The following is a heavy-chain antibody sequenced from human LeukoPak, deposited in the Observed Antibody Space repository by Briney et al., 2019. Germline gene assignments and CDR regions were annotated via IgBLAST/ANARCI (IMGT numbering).Heavy chain of an antibody. Sequence: ASVKVSCKASGYTFTSYDIDWMRQATGQGLEWMGWMNPNSGNTGYAQKFQGRVTITRNTSISTAYMELSSLRSEDTAVYYCARCRAGSSGCGYWGQGTLVTVSS. CDR2: MNPNSGNT. CDR3: ARCRAGSSGCGY. J-gene: IGHJ4*02. V-gene: IGHV1-8*03. D-gene: IGHD6-19*01. CDR1: GYTFTSYD.